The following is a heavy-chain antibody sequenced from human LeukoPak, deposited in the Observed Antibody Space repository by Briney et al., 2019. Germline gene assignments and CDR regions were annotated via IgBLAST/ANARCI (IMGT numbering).Heavy chain of an antibody. Sequence: ASVKVSCKASGYTFTSYDINWVRQATGQGLEWMGWMSPDSGNTGYAQKFQGRVTMTRNTSISTAYMELSSLRSEDTAVYYCARGGGSTWTQRGYFQHWGQGTLVTVSS. D-gene: IGHD6-13*01. CDR1: GYTFTSYD. J-gene: IGHJ1*01. CDR3: ARGGGSTWTQRGYFQH. V-gene: IGHV1-8*01. CDR2: MSPDSGNT.